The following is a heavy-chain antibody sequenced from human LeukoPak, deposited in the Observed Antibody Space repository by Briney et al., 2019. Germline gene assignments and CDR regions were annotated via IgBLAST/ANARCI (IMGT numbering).Heavy chain of an antibody. V-gene: IGHV4-38-2*01. J-gene: IGHJ5*02. CDR1: GYSISSGYY. CDR3: ARHYFFWSGSKWFDP. D-gene: IGHD3-3*01. Sequence: PSETLSLTCAVSGYSISSGYYWGWIRQPPGKGLEWIGSIYHSGSTYYNPSLKSRVTISVDTSKNQFSLKLSSETAADTAVYYCARHYFFWSGSKWFDPWGQGTLVTVSS. CDR2: IYHSGST.